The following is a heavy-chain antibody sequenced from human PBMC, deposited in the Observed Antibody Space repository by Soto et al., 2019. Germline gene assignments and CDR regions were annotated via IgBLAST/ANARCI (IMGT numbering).Heavy chain of an antibody. CDR2: ISHHRSDI. CDR1: RFRFSNFG. J-gene: IGHJ4*02. Sequence: QVQLVESGGRVVQPGGSLRLSCAASRFRFSNFGMNWVRQAPGQGLEWVAQISHHRSDIHYADSVKGRFTISRDNSGNTLYLQMNSLGAEDTAVYFCAKDRSGSWTLDYWGQGTLVTVSS. CDR3: AKDRSGSWTLDY. V-gene: IGHV3-30*18. D-gene: IGHD6-13*01.